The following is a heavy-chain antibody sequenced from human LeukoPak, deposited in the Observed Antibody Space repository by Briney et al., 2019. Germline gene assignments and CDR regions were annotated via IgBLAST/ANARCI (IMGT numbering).Heavy chain of an antibody. D-gene: IGHD3-3*01. J-gene: IGHJ6*03. CDR2: IYYSGST. CDR1: GGSISSSSYY. V-gene: IGHV4-39*07. CDR3: ARALTYYDFWSGWWDRYMDV. Sequence: PSETLSLTCTVSGGSISSSSYYWGWIRQPPGKGLEWIGSIYYSGSTYYNPSLKSRVTISVDTSKNQFSLKLSSVTAADTAVYYCARALTYYDFWSGWWDRYMDVWGKGTTVTVSS.